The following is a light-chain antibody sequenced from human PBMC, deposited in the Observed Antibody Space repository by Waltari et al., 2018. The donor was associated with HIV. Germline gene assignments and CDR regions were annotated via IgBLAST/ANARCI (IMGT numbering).Light chain of an antibody. CDR3: QQYYSTPST. CDR1: QSLLSNSNNKNF. J-gene: IGKJ5*01. Sequence: DIVMTQSPDSLAVSLGERATINCKSSQSLLSNSNNKNFVAWYQQKPEQPPKLLIYWASTRESGVRDRFSGSGSGTEFTLTISSLQAEEVAIYTCQQYYSTPSTFGQGTRLEIK. V-gene: IGKV4-1*01. CDR2: WAS.